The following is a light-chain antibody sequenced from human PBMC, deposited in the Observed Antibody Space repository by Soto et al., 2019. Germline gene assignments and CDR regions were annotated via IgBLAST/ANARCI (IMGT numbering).Light chain of an antibody. CDR1: QSISSR. J-gene: IGKJ2*01. CDR2: KAS. V-gene: IGKV1-5*03. CDR3: QQYNSFPYT. Sequence: DIQMTQSPSTLSASAGDRVTITCRASQSISSRLAWYRQKPGKAPKLLIYKASSLESGVPSRFSGSGSGTEFTLTISSLQPDAFATYYCQQYNSFPYTFGQGTKLEIK.